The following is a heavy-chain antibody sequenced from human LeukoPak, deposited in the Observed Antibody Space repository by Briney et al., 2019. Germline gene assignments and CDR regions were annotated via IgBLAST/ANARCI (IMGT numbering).Heavy chain of an antibody. Sequence: GGSLRLSCAASGFTFSSYGMHWVRQAPGKGLEWVAFIRYDGSNKYYADSVKGRFTISRDNAKNSLNLQMNSLRAEDTAVYYCARMTYSSGWQHYYMDVWGKGTTVTVSS. V-gene: IGHV3-30*02. CDR3: ARMTYSSGWQHYYMDV. CDR1: GFTFSSYG. CDR2: IRYDGSNK. D-gene: IGHD6-19*01. J-gene: IGHJ6*03.